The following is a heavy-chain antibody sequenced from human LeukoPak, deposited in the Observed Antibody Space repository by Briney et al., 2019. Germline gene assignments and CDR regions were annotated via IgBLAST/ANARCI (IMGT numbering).Heavy chain of an antibody. V-gene: IGHV3-11*06. D-gene: IGHD6-13*01. CDR3: ARTLTAPGHFDY. CDR1: GFTFSDYY. CDR2: ISDSSGFT. J-gene: IGHJ4*02. Sequence: GGSLRLSCAASGFTFSDYYMGWIRQAPGKGLEWVSYISDSSGFTNYADFVKGRFTISRDNAKNSLYLQMNSLRAEDTAVYYCARTLTAPGHFDYWGQGTLVTVSS.